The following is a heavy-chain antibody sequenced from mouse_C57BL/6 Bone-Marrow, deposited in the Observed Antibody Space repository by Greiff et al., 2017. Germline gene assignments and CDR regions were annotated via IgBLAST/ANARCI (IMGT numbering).Heavy chain of an antibody. J-gene: IGHJ1*03. V-gene: IGHV1-85*01. CDR3: ARTHRSLTGPGYWYFDV. D-gene: IGHD4-1*01. Sequence: VQRVESGPELVKPGASVKLSCKASGYTFTSYDINWVKQRPGQGLEWIGWIYPRDGSTKYNEKFKGKATLTVDTSSSTAYMELHSLTSEDSAVYFCARTHRSLTGPGYWYFDVWGTGTTVTVSS. CDR1: GYTFTSYD. CDR2: IYPRDGST.